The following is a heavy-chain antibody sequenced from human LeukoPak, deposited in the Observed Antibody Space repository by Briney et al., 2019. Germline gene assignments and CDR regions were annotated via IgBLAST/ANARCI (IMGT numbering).Heavy chain of an antibody. J-gene: IGHJ6*03. D-gene: IGHD3-22*01. CDR3: ARDSDYYDSSGYPSPYSYYYMDV. V-gene: IGHV1-2*02. CDR2: IIPNSGGT. Sequence: ASVKVSCKASGYTFTVYYIHWLRQAPGQGLEWMGWIIPNSGGTNYAQKFQGRVTMTRDTSISTAYMELSRLRSDDTAVYYCARDSDYYDSSGYPSPYSYYYMDVWGKGTTAPSP. CDR1: GYTFTVYY.